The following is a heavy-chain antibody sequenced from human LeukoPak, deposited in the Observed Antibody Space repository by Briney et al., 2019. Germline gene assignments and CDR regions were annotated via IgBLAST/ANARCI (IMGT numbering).Heavy chain of an antibody. V-gene: IGHV5-51*01. D-gene: IGHD3-10*01. J-gene: IGHJ3*02. Sequence: GESLKISCKGSGYSFTSYWIGWVRQMPGKGLEWMGIIYPGDSDTRYSPSFQGQVTISADKSISTAYLQWSSLKASDTAMYYCARHYYYGSGSYDAFDIWGQGTMVTVSS. CDR3: ARHYYYGSGSYDAFDI. CDR1: GYSFTSYW. CDR2: IYPGDSDT.